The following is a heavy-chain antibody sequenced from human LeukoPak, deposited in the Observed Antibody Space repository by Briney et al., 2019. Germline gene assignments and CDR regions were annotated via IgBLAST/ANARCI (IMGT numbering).Heavy chain of an antibody. CDR1: GFSFSAYT. D-gene: IGHD6-19*01. CDR2: IRSDGSST. CDR3: TRRFGGHSGWAGYHDS. V-gene: IGHV3-64*01. J-gene: IGHJ4*02. Sequence: PGGSLRLSXVASGFSFSAYTMHWVRQAPGKGLEYVSAIRSDGSSTFQPNSVKGRFTISRDNSKSTLYLQMGSLRAEDTAVYYCTRRFGGHSGWAGYHDSWGQGTLVTVSS.